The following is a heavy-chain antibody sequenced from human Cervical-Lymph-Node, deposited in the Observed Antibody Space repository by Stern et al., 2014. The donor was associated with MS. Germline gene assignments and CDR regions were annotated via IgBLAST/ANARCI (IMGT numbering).Heavy chain of an antibody. V-gene: IGHV2-70*01. D-gene: IGHD2-21*02. CDR3: ARGDCFSYYFDY. CDR2: IDWYDDK. J-gene: IGHJ4*02. Sequence: QITLKESGPALVKPTQTLTLTCTFSGFSLSTSGVCVSWIRQPPGKALEWLTLIDWYDDKYYSPSLKTRLTMSKDTPKNQVVLTMTNMDPVDTATYYCARGDCFSYYFDYWGQGTLVTVSS. CDR1: GFSLSTSGVC.